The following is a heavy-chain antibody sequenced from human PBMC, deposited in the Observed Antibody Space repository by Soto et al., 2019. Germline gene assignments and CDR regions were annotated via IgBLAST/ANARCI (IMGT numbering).Heavy chain of an antibody. CDR1: GFTFSSYS. Sequence: GGSLRLSCAASGFTFSSYSMNWVRQASGKGLEWVSSISSSSSYIYYADSWKGRFTNSRDNAKNLLYLQMSSLRAEDTAVYYSARKPPLKQHLDYWGQGTLVTVSS. D-gene: IGHD6-13*01. CDR2: ISSSSSYI. CDR3: ARKPPLKQHLDY. V-gene: IGHV3-21*01. J-gene: IGHJ4*02.